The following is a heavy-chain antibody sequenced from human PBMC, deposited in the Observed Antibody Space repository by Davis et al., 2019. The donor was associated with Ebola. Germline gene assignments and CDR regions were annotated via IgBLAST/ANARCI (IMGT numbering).Heavy chain of an antibody. CDR1: GFTVSQNA. Sequence: GGFLRPSFQPPGFTVSQNALSWVPQAPAKGLAWVSFAYSDGGTYHADSVKGRFTISRDNSKNALYLQMNSLRAEDTAVYYCARDGGSVKPVAGTTTGGYCCGMDVWGKGTTVTVSS. D-gene: IGHD6-19*01. CDR3: ARDGGSVKPVAGTTTGGYCCGMDV. J-gene: IGHJ6*04. V-gene: IGHV3-53*01. CDR2: AYSDGGT.